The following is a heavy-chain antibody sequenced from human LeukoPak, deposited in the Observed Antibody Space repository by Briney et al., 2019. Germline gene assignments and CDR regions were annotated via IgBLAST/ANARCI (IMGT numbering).Heavy chain of an antibody. Sequence: GGSLRLSCTASGFTFSSYAMSWVRQAPGKGLEWVSSISGSGNRTYYADSVKGRFTISRDNSKNTLFLQMNSLRAEDTAVYYCAKNLYCGGGSCYPSALGMDVWGQGTTVTVSS. CDR1: GFTFSSYA. CDR2: ISGSGNRT. V-gene: IGHV3-23*01. J-gene: IGHJ6*02. D-gene: IGHD2-15*01. CDR3: AKNLYCGGGSCYPSALGMDV.